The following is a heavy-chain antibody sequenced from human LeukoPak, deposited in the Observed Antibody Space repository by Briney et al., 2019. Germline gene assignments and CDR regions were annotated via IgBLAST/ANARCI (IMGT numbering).Heavy chain of an antibody. D-gene: IGHD4/OR15-4a*01. V-gene: IGHV3-23*01. CDR3: ARIPNSANFPNWFDP. CDR1: GFTFSSFA. J-gene: IGHJ5*02. Sequence: PGGSLRLSCAASGFTFSSFAMTWVRQAPGKGLEWVSGISGSGGNTYYADSVKGRFTISRDNSKNTLYLQINSLRAEDTAVYYCARIPNSANFPNWFDPWGQGTLVIVSS. CDR2: ISGSGGNT.